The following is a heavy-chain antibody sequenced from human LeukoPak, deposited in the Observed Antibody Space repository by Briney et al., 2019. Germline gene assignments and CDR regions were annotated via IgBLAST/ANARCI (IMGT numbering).Heavy chain of an antibody. Sequence: SVKVSCKASGGTFSSYAISWVRQAPGQGLEWMGRIIPIFGTANYAQKFQGRATITTDESTSTAYMELSSLRSEDTAVYYCAHTVRAGGSGPIGRLDYWGQGTLVTVSS. J-gene: IGHJ4*02. CDR2: IIPIFGTA. V-gene: IGHV1-69*05. D-gene: IGHD2-15*01. CDR1: GGTFSSYA. CDR3: AHTVRAGGSGPIGRLDY.